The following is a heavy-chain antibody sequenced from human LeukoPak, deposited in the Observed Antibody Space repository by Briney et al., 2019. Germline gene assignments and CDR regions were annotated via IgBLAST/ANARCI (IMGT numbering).Heavy chain of an antibody. CDR3: ARGVMYYDSSGYLFDY. CDR2: IWYDGSNK. J-gene: IGHJ4*02. D-gene: IGHD3-22*01. V-gene: IGHV3-33*01. Sequence: PARSLRLSCAASGFTFSSYGMHWVRQAPGKGLEWVAIIWYDGSNKYYADSVKGRFTISRDNSKNTLYLQMKSLRAEETAVYYCARGVMYYDSSGYLFDYWGQGMLVTVSS. CDR1: GFTFSSYG.